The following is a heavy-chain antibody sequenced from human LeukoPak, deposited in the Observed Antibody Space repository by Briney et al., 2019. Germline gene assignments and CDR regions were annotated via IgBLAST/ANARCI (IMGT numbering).Heavy chain of an antibody. Sequence: SETLSLTCAVSGYSISSGYYWGWIRQPPGKGLEWIGSIYHSGSTYYNPSLKSRVTISVDTSKNQFSLKLSSVTAADKAVYYCARGIAEYSYGYVPLYYFDYWGQGTLVTVSS. V-gene: IGHV4-38-2*01. D-gene: IGHD5-18*01. CDR2: IYHSGST. CDR1: GYSISSGYY. J-gene: IGHJ4*02. CDR3: ARGIAEYSYGYVPLYYFDY.